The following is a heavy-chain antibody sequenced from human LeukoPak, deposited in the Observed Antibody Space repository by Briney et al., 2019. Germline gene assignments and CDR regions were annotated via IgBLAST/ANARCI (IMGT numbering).Heavy chain of an antibody. CDR1: GFSFNSYW. V-gene: IGHV3-74*01. D-gene: IGHD6-19*01. Sequence: HAGGSLRLSCAASGFSFNSYWMHWVRHVPGKGLVWVSRISSDGSTTSYADSVKGRFTISRDNSKNTLYLQMNSLRAEDTAVYYCARIAVAGLNYFDYWGQGTLVTVSS. CDR3: ARIAVAGLNYFDY. CDR2: ISSDGSTT. J-gene: IGHJ4*02.